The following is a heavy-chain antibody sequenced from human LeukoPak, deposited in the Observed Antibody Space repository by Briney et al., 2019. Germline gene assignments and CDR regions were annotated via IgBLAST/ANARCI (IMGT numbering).Heavy chain of an antibody. CDR1: GFTFSSYA. Sequence: GGSLRLSCAASGFTFSSYAMSWVRQAPGKGLEWVSGISGSGGSTDYADSVKGRFTISRDNSKNALYLQMNSLRAEDTAVYYCAKKKDPVIQYYFDYWGQGTLVTVSS. D-gene: IGHD3-16*02. J-gene: IGHJ4*02. CDR2: ISGSGGST. V-gene: IGHV3-23*01. CDR3: AKKKDPVIQYYFDY.